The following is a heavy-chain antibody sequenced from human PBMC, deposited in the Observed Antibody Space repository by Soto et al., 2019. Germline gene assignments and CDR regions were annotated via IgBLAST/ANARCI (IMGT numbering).Heavy chain of an antibody. CDR3: ARNGTYSSSLSQYSGMDV. CDR1: GGTFDNFI. CDR2: IVPMLGTP. V-gene: IGHV1-69*01. Sequence: QVQLVQSGAEVKEPGSSVRVSCKASGGTFDNFIMNWVRQTPGQGLEWMGGIVPMLGTPTYAEKFKGRVTISATGSTSTLYMEVTTLRSEDTAMYYCARNGTYSSSLSQYSGMDVGCQGTTVTVSS. J-gene: IGHJ6*02. D-gene: IGHD1-26*01.